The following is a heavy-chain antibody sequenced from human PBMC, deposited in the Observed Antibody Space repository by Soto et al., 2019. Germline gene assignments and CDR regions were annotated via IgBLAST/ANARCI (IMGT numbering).Heavy chain of an antibody. J-gene: IGHJ6*02. V-gene: IGHV4-30-2*01. D-gene: IGHD3-22*01. CDR1: GGSISSGGYS. CDR3: ARTLRYSNDSSGRNYYYGMDV. Sequence: SETLSLTCAVSGGSISSGGYSWSWIRQPPGKGLEWIGYIYHSGSTYYNPSLKSRVTISVDRSKNQFSLKLSSVTAADTAVYYCARTLRYSNDSSGRNYYYGMDVWGQGTTVTVSS. CDR2: IYHSGST.